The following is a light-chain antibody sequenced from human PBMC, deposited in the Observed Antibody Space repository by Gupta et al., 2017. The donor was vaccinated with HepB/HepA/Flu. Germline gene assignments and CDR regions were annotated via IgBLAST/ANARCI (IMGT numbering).Light chain of an antibody. V-gene: IGKV3-20*01. CDR2: DTS. Sequence: EIVLTQSPDTLSLSPGERATLSCRASQSVTSNSLAWYQQKPGQSPRLLIYDTSKRASGIPDRFSGSGSGTDFTLSISRLEPEDFAVYYCHQEVGSHLGFGHGTKVDVK. CDR1: QSVTSNS. CDR3: HQEVGSHLG. J-gene: IGKJ3*01.